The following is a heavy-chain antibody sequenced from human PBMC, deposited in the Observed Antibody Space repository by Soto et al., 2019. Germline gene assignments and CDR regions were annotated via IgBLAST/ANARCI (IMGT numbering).Heavy chain of an antibody. J-gene: IGHJ6*02. V-gene: IGHV3-11*06. D-gene: IGHD6-6*01. CDR3: AREPTTYSSSWYYYYGMDV. Sequence: EGSLRLSCAASGFTFSDYYMSWIRQAPGKGLEWVSYISSSSSYTNYADSVKGRFTISRDNAKNSLYLQMNSLRAEDTAVYYCAREPTTYSSSWYYYYGMDVWGQGTTVTVSS. CDR1: GFTFSDYY. CDR2: ISSSSSYT.